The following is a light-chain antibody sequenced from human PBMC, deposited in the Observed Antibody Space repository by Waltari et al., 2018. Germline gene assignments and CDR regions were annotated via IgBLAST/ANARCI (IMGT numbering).Light chain of an antibody. J-gene: IGKJ1*01. CDR2: GAS. V-gene: IGKV3-20*01. CDR1: QSVTRT. Sequence: EIVLTQSPGTMSLSPGERATLSCRASQSVTRTLAWYQQKPGQAPRLLIYGASNRATGIPYRFSCSGSGTYFSLTISRLEPEDFAVYYCQHYLRLPATFGQGTKVEIK. CDR3: QHYLRLPAT.